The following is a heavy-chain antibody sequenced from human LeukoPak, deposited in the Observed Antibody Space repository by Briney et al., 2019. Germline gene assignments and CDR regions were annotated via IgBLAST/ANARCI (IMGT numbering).Heavy chain of an antibody. CDR1: GGSISSCY. V-gene: IGHV4-59*01. D-gene: IGHD3-3*01. CDR3: ARVAAYYDFWSGYYYYMDV. Sequence: SETLSLTCSVSGGSISSCYWSWIRQPPGKGLEWIGYMYYSGSTNYNPSLKSRVTISVDTSKNQFSLKLSSVTAADTAVYYCARVAAYYDFWSGYYYYMDVWGKGTTVTVSS. J-gene: IGHJ6*03. CDR2: MYYSGST.